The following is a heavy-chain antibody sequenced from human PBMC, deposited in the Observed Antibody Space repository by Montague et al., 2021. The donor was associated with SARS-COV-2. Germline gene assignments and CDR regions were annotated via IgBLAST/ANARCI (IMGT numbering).Heavy chain of an antibody. CDR1: GGSITNPDYY. D-gene: IGHD2-8*01. CDR3: ARQLPSYCATNKCFPYYFDG. V-gene: IGHV4-39*01. J-gene: IGHJ4*02. Sequence: SETLSLTCTVSGGSITNPDYYWGWIRQSTGKGLEWIGCISNTGRTYYNPSLRSRVSFSMDTTNNHFSLSLSSVTVADTTVYFCARQLPSYCATNKCFPYYFDGWGQGALVTVSS. CDR2: ISNTGRT.